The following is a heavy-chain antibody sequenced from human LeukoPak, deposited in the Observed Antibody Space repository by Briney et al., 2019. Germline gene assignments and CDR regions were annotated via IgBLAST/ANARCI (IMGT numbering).Heavy chain of an antibody. V-gene: IGHV1-8*02. CDR2: INPNSGNT. CDR1: GYTFTGYY. D-gene: IGHD6-13*01. J-gene: IGHJ4*02. Sequence: ASVKVSCKASGYTFTGYYMHWVRQAPGQGLEWMGWINPNSGNTGYAQKFQGRVTMTRNTSISTAYMELSSLRSEDTAVYYCARETGQQLKDWGQGTLVTVSS. CDR3: ARETGQQLKD.